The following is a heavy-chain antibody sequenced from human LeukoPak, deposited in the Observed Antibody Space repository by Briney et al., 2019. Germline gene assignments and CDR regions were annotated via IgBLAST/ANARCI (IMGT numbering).Heavy chain of an antibody. CDR2: IYYSGST. CDR3: ARVGDTSGYFYYFDY. J-gene: IGHJ4*02. CDR1: GGSISSSSYY. V-gene: IGHV4-39*01. D-gene: IGHD3-22*01. Sequence: ASETLSLTCTVSGGSISSSSYYWGWIRQPPGKGLEWIGSIYYSGSTYYNPSLKSRVTISVDTSKNQFSPRLSSVTAADTALYYCARVGDTSGYFYYFDYWGQGTLVTVSS.